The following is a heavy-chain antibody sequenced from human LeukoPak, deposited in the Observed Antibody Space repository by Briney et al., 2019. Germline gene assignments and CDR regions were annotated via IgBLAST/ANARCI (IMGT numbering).Heavy chain of an antibody. V-gene: IGHV1-69*13. CDR3: ARVSLGSYGSQHYYYYGMDV. Sequence: SVKVSCKASGCTFTSYGISWVRQAPGQGLEWMGGIIPIFGTANYAQKFQGRVTITADESTSTAYMELSSLRSEDTAVYYCARVSLGSYGSQHYYYYGMDVWGQGTTVTVSS. D-gene: IGHD1-26*01. CDR2: IIPIFGTA. J-gene: IGHJ6*02. CDR1: GCTFTSYG.